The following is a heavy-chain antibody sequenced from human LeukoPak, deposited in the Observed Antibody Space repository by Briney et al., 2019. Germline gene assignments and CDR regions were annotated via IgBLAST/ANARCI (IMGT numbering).Heavy chain of an antibody. CDR3: ARAQTGVDY. CDR1: GGSISSGDYY. Sequence: SETLSLTCTLSGGSISSGDYYWGWIRQPPGKGLEWIGYIYYSGSTYYNPSLKSRVTISVDTSKNQFSLKLSSVTAADTAVYYCARAQTGVDYWGQGTLVTVSS. CDR2: IYYSGST. V-gene: IGHV4-30-4*01. D-gene: IGHD7-27*01. J-gene: IGHJ4*02.